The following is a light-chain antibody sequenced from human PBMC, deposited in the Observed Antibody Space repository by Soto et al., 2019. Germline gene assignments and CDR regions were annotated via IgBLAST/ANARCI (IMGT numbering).Light chain of an antibody. J-gene: IGKJ2*01. CDR3: LQYGSSPSYT. Sequence: EIVLTQSPGTLSLSPGERATLSCRASQSVSSSYLAWYQQKPGQAPRLLIYGASSRATGIPDRFSGSGSGKDFTLTISRMDPEDFAVYYCLQYGSSPSYTFGQGKKLEIK. V-gene: IGKV3-20*01. CDR1: QSVSSSY. CDR2: GAS.